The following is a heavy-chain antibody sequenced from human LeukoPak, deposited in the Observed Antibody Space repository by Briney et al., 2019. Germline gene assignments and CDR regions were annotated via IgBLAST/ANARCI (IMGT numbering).Heavy chain of an antibody. CDR2: INEDGSTT. CDR1: GFTFSSNW. J-gene: IGHJ4*02. D-gene: IGHD1-26*01. V-gene: IGHV3-74*01. Sequence: GGSLRLSCEASGFTFSSNWMPWVRQAPGKGLVWVSRINEDGSTTNYADSVKGRSTIFRDNAKNTLYLQMNSLRAEDTAVYYCVRDLGGRSGHWGQGTLVTVSS. CDR3: VRDLGGRSGH.